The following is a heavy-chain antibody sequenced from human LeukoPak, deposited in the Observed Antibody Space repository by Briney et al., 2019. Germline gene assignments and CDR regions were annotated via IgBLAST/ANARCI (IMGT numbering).Heavy chain of an antibody. D-gene: IGHD4-17*01. CDR1: GYTFTSYG. CDR3: ARGHDYGDYEGYFDY. CDR2: IIPIFGTA. Sequence: SVKVSCKASGYTFTSYGISWVRQAPGQGLEWMGGIIPIFGTANYAQKFQGRVTITADESTSTAYMELSSLRSEDTAVYYCARGHDYGDYEGYFDYWGQGTLVTVSS. V-gene: IGHV1-69*13. J-gene: IGHJ4*02.